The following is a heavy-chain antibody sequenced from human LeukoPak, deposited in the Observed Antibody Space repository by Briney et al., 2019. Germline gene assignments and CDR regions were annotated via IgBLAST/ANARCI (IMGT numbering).Heavy chain of an antibody. CDR1: GFTFSSYG. V-gene: IGHV3-30*18. CDR2: ISYDGSNK. Sequence: GGSLRLSCAASGFTFSSYGIHWVRQAPGKGLEWVAVISYDGSNKYYADSVKGRFTISRDNSKNMPYLQVNSLRAEDTAVYYCAKGVRGIAAAGTRWTRYYGMDAWGQGTTVTVSS. D-gene: IGHD6-13*01. J-gene: IGHJ6*02. CDR3: AKGVRGIAAAGTRWTRYYGMDA.